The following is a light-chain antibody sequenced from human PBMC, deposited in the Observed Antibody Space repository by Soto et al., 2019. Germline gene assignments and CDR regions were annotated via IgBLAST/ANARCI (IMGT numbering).Light chain of an antibody. Sequence: DIVMTQSPDSLAVSLGERATINCKSSQSVLYISNNKNYVAWYQQKPGQPPKLIIYWASTRESGVPDRFSGSGSGTDFTLTITSLQAEDVAVYYCQQYYSTPWTFGQGTKVDIK. V-gene: IGKV4-1*01. CDR3: QQYYSTPWT. J-gene: IGKJ1*01. CDR2: WAS. CDR1: QSVLYISNNKNY.